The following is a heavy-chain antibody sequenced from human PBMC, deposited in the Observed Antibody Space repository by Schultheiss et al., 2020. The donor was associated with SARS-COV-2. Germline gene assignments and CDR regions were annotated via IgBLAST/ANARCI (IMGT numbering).Heavy chain of an antibody. CDR2: ISSADNYI. CDR1: GFTVSNQY. Sequence: GGSLRLSCAVSGFTVSNQYMNWVRQAPGKGLEWVSSISSADNYIYYADSVKGRFTMSRDNAQKSVYLHINSLRAEDTALYYCARGRRWLVADFDYWGQGTLVTVSS. D-gene: IGHD6-19*01. J-gene: IGHJ4*02. CDR3: ARGRRWLVADFDY. V-gene: IGHV3-21*01.